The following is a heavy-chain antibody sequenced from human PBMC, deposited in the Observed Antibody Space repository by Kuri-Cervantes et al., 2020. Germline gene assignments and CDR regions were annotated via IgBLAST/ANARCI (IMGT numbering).Heavy chain of an antibody. Sequence: GSLRLSCAASGFTFSSYSMNWVRQAPGKGLEWVSSISSSSSYIYYADSVKGRFTISRDNSKNTLYLQMNSLRAEDTAVYYCAKTMQQLAIDYWGQGTLVTVSS. CDR1: GFTFSSYS. V-gene: IGHV3-21*01. CDR2: ISSSSSYI. J-gene: IGHJ4*02. D-gene: IGHD6-13*01. CDR3: AKTMQQLAIDY.